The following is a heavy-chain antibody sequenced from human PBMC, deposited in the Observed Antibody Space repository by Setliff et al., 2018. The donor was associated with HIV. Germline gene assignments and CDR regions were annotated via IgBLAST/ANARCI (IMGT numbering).Heavy chain of an antibody. V-gene: IGHV4-4*07. CDR2: MHTSGNT. CDR1: GDSISGYY. J-gene: IGHJ4*02. Sequence: PSETLSLTCTSSGDSISGYYWSWIRQPAGKGLEWIGRMHTSGNTNYNPSLKSRVTMSVDTSQNQFSLKLSSVTAADTAVYYCARGGNSAYWGQGTLVTVSS. CDR3: ARGGNSAY. D-gene: IGHD2-21*02.